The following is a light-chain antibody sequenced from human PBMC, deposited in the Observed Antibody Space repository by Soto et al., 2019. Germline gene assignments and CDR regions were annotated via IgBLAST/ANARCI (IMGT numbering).Light chain of an antibody. Sequence: DIQMTQSPASRSASVGDRVTITCRASQGISNSLAWYQQKTGKVPKLLIYAASTLQSWVPSRFSGSGSGTDFTLTISSLQPEDDVTYYCQNYNSDPKTFGQGTKADIK. J-gene: IGKJ1*01. CDR2: AAS. CDR1: QGISNS. V-gene: IGKV1-27*01. CDR3: QNYNSDPKT.